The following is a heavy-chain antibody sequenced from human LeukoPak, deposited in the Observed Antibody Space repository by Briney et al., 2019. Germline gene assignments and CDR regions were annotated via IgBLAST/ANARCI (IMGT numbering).Heavy chain of an antibody. Sequence: SETLSLTCTVSGGSISSYYWSWIRQPPGKGLEWIGYIYYSGSTNYNPSLKSRVTISVDTSKNQFSLKLSSVTAADTAVYYCARLWFGDPSYFDYWSQGTLVTVSS. CDR1: GGSISSYY. CDR3: ARLWFGDPSYFDY. D-gene: IGHD3-10*01. CDR2: IYYSGST. V-gene: IGHV4-59*01. J-gene: IGHJ4*02.